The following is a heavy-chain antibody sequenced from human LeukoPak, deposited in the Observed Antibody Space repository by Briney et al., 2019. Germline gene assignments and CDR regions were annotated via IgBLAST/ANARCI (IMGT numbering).Heavy chain of an antibody. CDR3: ARVVDSSSSVGDLGY. Sequence: GASVKVSCKASGYSFTSYYMHWVRQAPGQGLEWMGWINPNSGGTNYAQRFQGRVTMTRDTSISTAYMELSRLGSDDTAVYYCARVVDSSSSVGDLGYWGQGTLVTVSS. CDR2: INPNSGGT. D-gene: IGHD6-6*01. CDR1: GYSFTSYY. J-gene: IGHJ4*02. V-gene: IGHV1-2*02.